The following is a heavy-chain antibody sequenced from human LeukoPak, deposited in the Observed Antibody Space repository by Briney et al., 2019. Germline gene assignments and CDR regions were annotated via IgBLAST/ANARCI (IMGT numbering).Heavy chain of an antibody. CDR1: GFTFGSYA. V-gene: IGHV3-53*01. D-gene: IGHD2-2*01. CDR3: ARDLPSRGGDYFDY. Sequence: GGSLRLSCTASGFTFGSYAMSWVRQAPGKGLEWVSVIYSGGSTYYADSVKGRFTISRDNSKNTLYLQMNSLRAEDTAVYYCARDLPSRGGDYFDYWGQGTLVTVSS. J-gene: IGHJ4*02. CDR2: IYSGGST.